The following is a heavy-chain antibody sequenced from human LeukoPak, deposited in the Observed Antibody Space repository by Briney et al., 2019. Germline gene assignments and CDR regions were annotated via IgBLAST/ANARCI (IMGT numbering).Heavy chain of an antibody. CDR2: MYYTGST. D-gene: IGHD6-13*01. CDR3: ARVRAAAIPYYFDY. Sequence: SETLSLTCTVSGGSISSGSYYWSWIRQPAGKGLEWIGSMYYTGSTYYNPSLKTRVTISVDTSKNQFSLKLTSVTAADTAAYYCARVRAAAIPYYFDYWGQGTLVTVSS. V-gene: IGHV4-39*07. CDR1: GGSISSGSYY. J-gene: IGHJ4*02.